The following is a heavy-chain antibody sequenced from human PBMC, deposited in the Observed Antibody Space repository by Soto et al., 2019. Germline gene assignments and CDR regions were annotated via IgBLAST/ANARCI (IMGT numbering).Heavy chain of an antibody. CDR3: ARRYDFWSGYSQNNWFDP. D-gene: IGHD3-3*01. CDR1: GYTFTSYG. Sequence: ASVKVSCKASGYTFTSYGISWVRQAPGQGLEWMGWISAYNGNTNYAQKLQGRVTMTTDTSTSTAYTELRSLRSDDTAVYYFARRYDFWSGYSQNNWFDPWGQGTLVTVSS. V-gene: IGHV1-18*01. CDR2: ISAYNGNT. J-gene: IGHJ5*02.